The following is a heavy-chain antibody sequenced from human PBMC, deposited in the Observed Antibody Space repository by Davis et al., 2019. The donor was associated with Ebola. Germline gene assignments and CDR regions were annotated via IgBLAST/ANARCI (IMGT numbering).Heavy chain of an antibody. J-gene: IGHJ4*02. CDR2: IKSDISYI. CDR1: GFTFKSFD. V-gene: IGHV3-21*01. CDR3: ARKDFGDYAYSDY. Sequence: PGGSLRLSCAASGFTFKSFDMNWVRQAPGGGLEWVASIKSDISYIHYAASVRGRFTVSRDNAQNSPYLQMSSLRVEDTAVYYCARKDFGDYAYSDYWGQGTLVTVSS. D-gene: IGHD4-17*01.